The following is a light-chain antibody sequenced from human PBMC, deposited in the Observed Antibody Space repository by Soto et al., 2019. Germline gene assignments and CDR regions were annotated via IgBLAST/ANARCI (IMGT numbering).Light chain of an antibody. Sequence: QSVLTQPPSASGTPGQRVTISCSGSSSNIGSNTVNWYQQLPGTAPKLLIYSNNQRPSAVPDRFSGSKSGTSASLALSGLQSEDEDDYYCAAWDDSLNGPNYVFGTGTKLTVL. CDR1: SSNIGSNT. CDR3: AAWDDSLNGPNYV. V-gene: IGLV1-44*01. CDR2: SNN. J-gene: IGLJ1*01.